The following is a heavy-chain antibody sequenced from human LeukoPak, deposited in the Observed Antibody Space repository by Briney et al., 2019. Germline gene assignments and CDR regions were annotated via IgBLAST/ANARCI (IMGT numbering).Heavy chain of an antibody. V-gene: IGHV4-59*01. CDR1: GGSISSYY. Sequence: PSEPLSLTCTVSGGSISSYYWSWIRQPPGKGLEWIGYIYYSGSTNYNPSLKSRVTISVDTSKNQFSLKLSSVTAADTAVYYCTRSPYLHYYFYYMDVWGKGTTVTVSS. J-gene: IGHJ6*03. CDR3: TRSPYLHYYFYYMDV. CDR2: IYYSGST.